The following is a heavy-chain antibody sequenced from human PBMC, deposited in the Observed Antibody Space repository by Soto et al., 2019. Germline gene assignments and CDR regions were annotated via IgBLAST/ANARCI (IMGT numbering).Heavy chain of an antibody. Sequence: EVQLVESGGGLVQPGRSLRLSCAASGFMFDDFAMHWVRQAPGKGLEWVSGISWNSGDVAYADSVKGRFTISRDNAKHAVYLHLNSIMPEVTSLYCFAKSPNVVTHWFDPWGQGTLVTVSS. V-gene: IGHV3-9*01. J-gene: IGHJ5*02. CDR1: GFMFDDFA. CDR3: AKSPNVVTHWFDP. CDR2: ISWNSGDV. D-gene: IGHD3-22*01.